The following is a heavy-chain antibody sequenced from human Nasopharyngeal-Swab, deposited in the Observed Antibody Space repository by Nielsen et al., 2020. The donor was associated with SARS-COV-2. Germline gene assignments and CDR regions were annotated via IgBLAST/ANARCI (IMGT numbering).Heavy chain of an antibody. CDR2: ISYDGSNK. CDR3: ARGPGDGMDV. Sequence: VRQAPGKGLEWVAVISYDGSNKYYADSVKGRFTISRDNSKNTLYLQMNSLRAGDTAVYYCARGPGDGMDVWGQGTTVTVSS. V-gene: IGHV3-30-3*01. J-gene: IGHJ6*02. D-gene: IGHD3-10*01.